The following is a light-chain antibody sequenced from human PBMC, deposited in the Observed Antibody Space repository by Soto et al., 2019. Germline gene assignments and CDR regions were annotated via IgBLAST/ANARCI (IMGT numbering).Light chain of an antibody. CDR2: DVR. J-gene: IGLJ1*01. V-gene: IGLV2-14*01. CDR3: SSYTTISTDV. CDR1: SSDVGGYNY. Sequence: QSALTQPASVSGSPGKSITISCTGTSSDVGGYNYVSWYQQHPGKAPKLMIYDVRNRPSGVSNRFSGSKSVNTASLTISGLQSEDEADYYCSSYTTISTDVFGTWTKLTVL.